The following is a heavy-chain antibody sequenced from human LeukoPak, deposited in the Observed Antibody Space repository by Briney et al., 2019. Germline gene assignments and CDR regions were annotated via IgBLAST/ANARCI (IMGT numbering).Heavy chain of an antibody. Sequence: SETLSLTXTVSGGSISSSSYYFWGWIRQPPGKGLEWIGSIYYSGSISYNPSLKSRVTISVDTSKNQFSLRLNSVTAADTAVYYCARQSRGSSWYWFDPWGQGTLVTVSS. D-gene: IGHD6-13*01. J-gene: IGHJ5*02. CDR2: IYYSGSI. V-gene: IGHV4-39*01. CDR3: ARQSRGSSWYWFDP. CDR1: GGSISSSSYY.